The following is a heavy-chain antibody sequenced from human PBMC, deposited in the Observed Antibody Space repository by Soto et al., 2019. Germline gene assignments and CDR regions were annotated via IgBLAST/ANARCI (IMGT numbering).Heavy chain of an antibody. CDR3: ARDLADAYLWDAFDV. V-gene: IGHV1-69*01. CDR1: GDTFNSYG. D-gene: IGHD6-13*01. J-gene: IGHJ3*01. CDR2: IVPMFGTT. Sequence: QVQLVQSGPELKKPGSSVKVSCKAPGDTFNSYGISWVRQAPGQGLEWMGGIVPMFGTTNLALKFEDRVTMTEDELTTTVYMDIRGLKSEDTAVYYCARDLADAYLWDAFDVWGHGTRVTVSS.